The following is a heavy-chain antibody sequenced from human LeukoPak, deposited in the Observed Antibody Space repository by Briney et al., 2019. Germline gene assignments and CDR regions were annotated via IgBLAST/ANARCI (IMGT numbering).Heavy chain of an antibody. CDR1: GDSISSANYY. J-gene: IGHJ5*02. CDR2: IYYSGST. D-gene: IGHD4-17*01. Sequence: SQTLSLTCTVSGDSISSANYYWSWIRQHPGKGLEWIGYIYYSGSTYHSPSLKNRITISLDTPKNQFSLKLSSVTAADTAVYYCARLKRGLRLNWFDPWGQGTLVTVSS. CDR3: ARLKRGLRLNWFDP. V-gene: IGHV4-31*03.